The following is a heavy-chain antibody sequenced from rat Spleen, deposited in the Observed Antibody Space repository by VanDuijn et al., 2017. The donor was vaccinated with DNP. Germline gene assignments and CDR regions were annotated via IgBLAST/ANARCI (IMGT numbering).Heavy chain of an antibody. V-gene: IGHV3-1*01. CDR1: GYSITSNY. J-gene: IGHJ2*01. CDR3: ARGPNYGGYVDYFDY. CDR2: ISYSGST. D-gene: IGHD1-11*01. Sequence: EVQLQESGPGLVKPSQSLSLTCSVTGYSITSNYWGWIRKFPGNKMEWMGYISYSGSTGYNPSLKSRISITRDTSKNHFFLQLNSVTTEDTATYYCARGPNYGGYVDYFDYWGQGVMVTVSS.